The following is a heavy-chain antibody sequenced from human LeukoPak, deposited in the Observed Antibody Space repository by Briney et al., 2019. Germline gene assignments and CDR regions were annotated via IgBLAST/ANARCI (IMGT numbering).Heavy chain of an antibody. V-gene: IGHV4-59*08. CDR2: IHYSGST. CDR1: GDSINNYY. Sequence: PSETLSLTCTVSGDSINNYYWSWIRQPPGKGLEWIGYIHYSGSTNYNPSLKSRVTISVDTSKNQFSLKLSSVTAADTAVYYCASTEWNYARWGQGTLVTVSS. J-gene: IGHJ4*02. CDR3: ASTEWNYAR. D-gene: IGHD1-7*01.